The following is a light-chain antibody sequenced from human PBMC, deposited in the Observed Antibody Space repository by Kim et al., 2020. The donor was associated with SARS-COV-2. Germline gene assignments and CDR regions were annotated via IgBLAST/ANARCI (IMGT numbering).Light chain of an antibody. J-gene: IGKJ1*01. CDR3: QKYNRVPWT. CDR1: QDISNY. Sequence: DIQMTQSPSSLSASVGDRVTITCRASQDISNYLAWYQQEPGKVPKLLIYAASALHSGVPSRFGGSGSGTDFTLTITSLQPEDVATYYCQKYNRVPWTFRPGTKVDIK. CDR2: AAS. V-gene: IGKV1-27*01.